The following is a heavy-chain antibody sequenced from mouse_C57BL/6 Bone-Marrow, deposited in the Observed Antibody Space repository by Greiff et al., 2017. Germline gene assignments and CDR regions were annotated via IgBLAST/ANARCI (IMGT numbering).Heavy chain of an antibody. CDR3: TTVYYGSSCLAY. J-gene: IGHJ3*01. Sequence: VQLQQSGAELVRPGASVKLSCTASGFNIKEDYMHWVKQRPEQGLEWIGWIDPENGDTEYASKFQGKATITADTSSNTAYLQLSSLTSEATAVYYGTTVYYGSSCLAYWGQGTLVTVSA. CDR1: GFNIKEDY. CDR2: IDPENGDT. V-gene: IGHV14-4*01. D-gene: IGHD1-1*01.